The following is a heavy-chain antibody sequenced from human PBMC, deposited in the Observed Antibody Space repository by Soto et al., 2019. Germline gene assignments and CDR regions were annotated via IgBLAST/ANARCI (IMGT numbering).Heavy chain of an antibody. Sequence: GGSLRLSCAAPGFTFDDYAMHWVRQAPGKGLEWVSGISWNSGSIGYADSVKGRFTISRDNAKKSLYLQMNSLRAEDTALYYCAKDMGGSGSPDYYYYGMDVWGQGTTVTVSS. CDR2: ISWNSGSI. D-gene: IGHD3-10*01. CDR1: GFTFDDYA. CDR3: AKDMGGSGSPDYYYYGMDV. V-gene: IGHV3-9*01. J-gene: IGHJ6*02.